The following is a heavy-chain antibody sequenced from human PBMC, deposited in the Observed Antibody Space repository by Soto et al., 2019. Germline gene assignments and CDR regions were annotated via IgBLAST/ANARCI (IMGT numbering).Heavy chain of an antibody. D-gene: IGHD2-2*01. J-gene: IGHJ6*03. CDR3: AREEVVVVPAANYYYYYYYMDV. Sequence: ASVKVFCKASGYTFTSYGISWVRQAPGQGLEWMGWISAYNGNTNYAQKLQGRVTMTTDTSTSTAYMELRSLRSDDTAVYYCAREEVVVVPAANYYYYYYYMDVWGKGTTVTVSS. V-gene: IGHV1-18*01. CDR1: GYTFTSYG. CDR2: ISAYNGNT.